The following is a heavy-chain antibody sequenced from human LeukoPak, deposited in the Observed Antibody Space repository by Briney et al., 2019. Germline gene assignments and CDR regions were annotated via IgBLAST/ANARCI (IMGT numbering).Heavy chain of an antibody. Sequence: PSETLSLTCAVYGGSFSGYYWSWIRQPPGKGLEWIGYIYYSGSTNYNPSLKSRVTISVDTSKNQFSLKLSSVTAADTAVYYCARDGYNSLGGYWGQGTLVTVSS. CDR1: GGSFSGYY. CDR3: ARDGYNSLGGY. D-gene: IGHD5-24*01. CDR2: IYYSGST. V-gene: IGHV4-59*01. J-gene: IGHJ4*02.